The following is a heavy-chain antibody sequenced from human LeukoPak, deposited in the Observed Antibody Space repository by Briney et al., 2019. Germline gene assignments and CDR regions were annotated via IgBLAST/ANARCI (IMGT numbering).Heavy chain of an antibody. CDR1: GLTVSINY. Sequence: AESLTLSWPGSGLTVSINYGSWVRQAAGKGLEWVSVIYSGGNTYYADSVKGRFTISRDNSKNTVYLQMNSLRAEDTAVYYCARGETSSYDYWGQGTLVTVSS. J-gene: IGHJ4*02. CDR3: ARGETSSYDY. CDR2: IYSGGNT. V-gene: IGHV3-53*01. D-gene: IGHD2-2*01.